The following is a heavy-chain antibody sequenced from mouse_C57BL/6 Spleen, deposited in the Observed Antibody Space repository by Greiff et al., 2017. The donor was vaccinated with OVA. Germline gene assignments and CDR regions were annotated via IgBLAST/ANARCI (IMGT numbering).Heavy chain of an antibody. D-gene: IGHD3-2*02. Sequence: VQLQQSGAELVKPGASVKLSCKASGYTFTEYTIHWVKQRSGQGLEWIGWFYPGSGSIKYNEKFKGKATLTADKSSSTAYMQLNSLTSEDSAVYFCAMETAQAGGFDYWGQGTTLTVSS. CDR3: AMETAQAGGFDY. J-gene: IGHJ2*01. CDR1: GYTFTEYT. V-gene: IGHV1-62-2*01. CDR2: FYPGSGSI.